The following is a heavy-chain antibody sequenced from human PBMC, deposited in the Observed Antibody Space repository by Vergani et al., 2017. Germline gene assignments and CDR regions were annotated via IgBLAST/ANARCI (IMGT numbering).Heavy chain of an antibody. J-gene: IGHJ5*02. V-gene: IGHV2-5*02. Sequence: QITLKESGPTLVKPTQTLTLTCTFSGFSLTTRGVAVGWIRQPPGKALEWLAIVFWDDDKRYSPSLRNRVTITRDTSRNQVVLTMTNIDPVDTATYYCAHITRWGYGSGSYRYNWFDPWGQGTLVTVSS. CDR1: GFSLTTRGVA. D-gene: IGHD3-10*01. CDR2: VFWDDDK. CDR3: AHITRWGYGSGSYRYNWFDP.